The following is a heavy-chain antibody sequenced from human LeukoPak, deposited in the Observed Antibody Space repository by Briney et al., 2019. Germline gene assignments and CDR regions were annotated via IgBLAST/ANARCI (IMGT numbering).Heavy chain of an antibody. J-gene: IGHJ4*02. CDR3: ARCGRVLHGGNSGCAY. Sequence: SETLSLTCTVSGGSISSTNYYWGWIRQPPGKGLEWIGSIYYSGSTYYNPSLKSRISISVGTSKNQVSLKLSSVTAADTAVYYCARCGRVLHGGNSGCAYWGQGTLVTVSS. CDR2: IYYSGST. D-gene: IGHD4-23*01. CDR1: GGSISSTNYY. V-gene: IGHV4-39*07.